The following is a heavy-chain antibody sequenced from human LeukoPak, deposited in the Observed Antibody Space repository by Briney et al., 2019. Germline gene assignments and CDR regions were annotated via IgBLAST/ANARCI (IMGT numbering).Heavy chain of an antibody. Sequence: GASVKVSCKASGYTFTSCAMHWVRQAPGQRLEWMGWINAGNGNAKYSQKFQGRVTITRDTSASTAYMELSSLRSEDTAVYYCARRPLPGSSSPIDYWGEATLVTVSS. J-gene: IGHJ4*02. CDR1: GYTFTSCA. D-gene: IGHD6-13*01. CDR2: INAGNGNA. CDR3: ARRPLPGSSSPIDY. V-gene: IGHV1-3*01.